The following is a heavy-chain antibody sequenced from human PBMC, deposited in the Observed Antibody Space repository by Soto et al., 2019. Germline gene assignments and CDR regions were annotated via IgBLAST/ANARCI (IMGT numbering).Heavy chain of an antibody. CDR1: GFTFSSYG. J-gene: IGHJ5*02. CDR2: IWYDGSNK. Sequence: ESGGGVVQPGRSLRLSCAASGFTFSSYGMHWVRQAPGKGLEWVAVIWYDGSNKYYADSVKGRFTIFRDNSKNTLYLQMNSLRAEDTAVYYCARDNSSSWYGQTNRFDPWGQGTLVTVSS. CDR3: ARDNSSSWYGQTNRFDP. V-gene: IGHV3-33*01. D-gene: IGHD6-13*01.